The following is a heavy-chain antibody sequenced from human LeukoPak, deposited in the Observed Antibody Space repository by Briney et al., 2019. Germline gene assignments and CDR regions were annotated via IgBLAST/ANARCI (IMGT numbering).Heavy chain of an antibody. CDR3: AXXXXXXXXXXRYDSYYYYYMDV. CDR2: IHYSGST. Sequence: SETLSLTCTVSGGSISSYYWSWIRQPPGKGLEWIGYIHYSGSTNYNPSLKSRVTISVDTSKNQFSLKLSSVTAADTAVYFCAXXXXXXXXXXRYDSYYYYYMDVWGKGTTVTISS. V-gene: IGHV4-59*01. CDR1: GGSISSYY. D-gene: IGHD1-1*01. J-gene: IGHJ6*03.